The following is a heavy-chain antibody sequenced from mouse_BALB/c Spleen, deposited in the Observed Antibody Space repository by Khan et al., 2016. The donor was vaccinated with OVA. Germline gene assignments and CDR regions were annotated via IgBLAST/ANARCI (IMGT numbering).Heavy chain of an antibody. D-gene: IGHD1-2*01. CDR1: GFPFSSNT. J-gene: IGHJ4*01. V-gene: IGHV5-12-2*01. CDR2: ITNGGGNT. Sequence: EVELVESGGGLVQPGGSLKLSCAASGFPFSSNTMSWVRQTPEKRLEWVAYITNGGGNTYYPDTVKGRFTISSDNAKNTLYLQMSSLKSEDTAMYYCARIPTFITTALDYWGQGTSVTVSS. CDR3: ARIPTFITTALDY.